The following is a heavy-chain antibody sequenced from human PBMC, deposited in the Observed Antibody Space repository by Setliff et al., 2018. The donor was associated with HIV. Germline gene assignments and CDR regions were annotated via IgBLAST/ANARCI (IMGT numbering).Heavy chain of an antibody. V-gene: IGHV4-34*01. Sequence: PSETLSLTCAVYGGSFSGYYWGWIRQPPGKGLEWIGSIHYGGTTYSNPSLRSRVAFSVDTSKNQFSLKLSSVTAADTAIYYCARTRGYTYGYIDYWGQGTLVTVSS. D-gene: IGHD5-18*01. J-gene: IGHJ4*02. CDR3: ARTRGYTYGYIDY. CDR2: IHYGGTT. CDR1: GGSFSGYY.